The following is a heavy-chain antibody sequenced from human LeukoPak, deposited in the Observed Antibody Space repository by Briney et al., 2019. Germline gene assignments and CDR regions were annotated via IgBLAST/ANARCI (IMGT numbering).Heavy chain of an antibody. Sequence: GDSLKISCKGSGYSFTSYWIGWVRQRPGKGLEWMGIIYPGDSDTRYSPSFQGQVTISADKSISTAYLQWSSLKASDTATYYCARRLTHPSGGYFDYWGQGTLVTVSS. CDR3: ARRLTHPSGGYFDY. CDR2: IYPGDSDT. D-gene: IGHD2-15*01. J-gene: IGHJ4*02. CDR1: GYSFTSYW. V-gene: IGHV5-51*01.